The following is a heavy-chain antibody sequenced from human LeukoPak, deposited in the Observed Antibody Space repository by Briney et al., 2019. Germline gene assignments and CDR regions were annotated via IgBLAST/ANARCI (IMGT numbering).Heavy chain of an antibody. CDR2: IYTSGST. D-gene: IGHD3-3*01. J-gene: IGHJ5*02. CDR1: GGSLSSYY. CDR3: ARVPYYYFWSGYLFDP. V-gene: IGHV4-4*07. Sequence: SETLSLTCTVSGGSLSSYYWSWLRQPAGKGLEGIGRIYTSGSTNYNPSLKSRVTISVDKSKNQFSLKLSSVPAADTAVYYFARVPYYYFWSGYLFDPWGQGTLVTVSS.